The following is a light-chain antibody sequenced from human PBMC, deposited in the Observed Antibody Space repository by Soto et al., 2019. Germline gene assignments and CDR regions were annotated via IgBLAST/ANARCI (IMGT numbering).Light chain of an antibody. CDR3: QQLNSYPFT. J-gene: IGKJ4*01. Sequence: DIQLTQSPSFLSASVGDRVTITCRASQGISSYLAWYQQKPGKAPKLLIYAASTLQSGVPSRFSGSGSGTEFTLTISSLQPEDFATYYCQQLNSYPFTFGGATMVEIK. CDR2: AAS. V-gene: IGKV1-9*01. CDR1: QGISSY.